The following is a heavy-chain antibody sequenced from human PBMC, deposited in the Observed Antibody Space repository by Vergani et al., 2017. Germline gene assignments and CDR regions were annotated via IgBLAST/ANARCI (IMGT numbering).Heavy chain of an antibody. J-gene: IGHJ6*03. D-gene: IGHD4-17*01. CDR2: IYHGDSDT. V-gene: IGHV5-51*01. CDR1: GYSFTSYW. Sequence: EVQLVQSGAEVKKPGESLKISCKGSGYSFTSYWIGWVRQMPGKGLEWMGIIYHGDSDTRYSPSFQGQVTISADKSISTAYLQWSSLKAADTAMYYCARHVPTVTTVSGYYMYVWGKGTTVTVSS. CDR3: ARHVPTVTTVSGYYMYV.